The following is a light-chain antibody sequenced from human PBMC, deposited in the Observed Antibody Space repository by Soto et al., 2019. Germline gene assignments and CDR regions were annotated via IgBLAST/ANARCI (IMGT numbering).Light chain of an antibody. V-gene: IGKV3-20*01. Sequence: EIVLTQSPDTLSLSPGERGTLSCRASQSVSSNYLAWYQQKPGQAPRLLIYDTSSRATGIPDRFSGSGSGTHFTLTISRLEPEDFAVYSCQQYGHAPHTFGQGTKLEIK. CDR3: QQYGHAPHT. J-gene: IGKJ2*01. CDR1: QSVSSNY. CDR2: DTS.